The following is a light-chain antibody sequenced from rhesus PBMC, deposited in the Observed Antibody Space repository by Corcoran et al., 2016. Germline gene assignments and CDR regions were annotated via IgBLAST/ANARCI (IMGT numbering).Light chain of an antibody. CDR2: GVS. CDR1: TNDVGDYNY. J-gene: IGLJ1*01. CDR3: CSYRSGSTFI. V-gene: IGLV2S9*01. Sequence: QSALTQPPSVSKSLAQSVTISCTGTTNDVGDYNYVSWYQQHPDKAPKLLIYGVSERPSGVSDRFSGSKSGNTASLTISGLQSEDEANYYCCSYRSGSTFIFGSGTRLTVL.